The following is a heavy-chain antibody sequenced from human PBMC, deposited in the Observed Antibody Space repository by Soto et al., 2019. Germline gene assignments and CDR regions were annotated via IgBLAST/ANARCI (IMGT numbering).Heavy chain of an antibody. CDR1: GGSISSGGYY. CDR3: ARASNDPNIKYYYGMDV. Sequence: QVQLQESGPGLVKPSQTLSLTCTVSGGSISSGGYYWSWIRQHPGKGLEWIGYIYYSGSTYYNPSLMSRVTISVDTSKNQFSLKLSSVTAADTAVYYCARASNDPNIKYYYGMDVWGQGTTVTVSS. J-gene: IGHJ6*02. D-gene: IGHD1-1*01. V-gene: IGHV4-31*03. CDR2: IYYSGST.